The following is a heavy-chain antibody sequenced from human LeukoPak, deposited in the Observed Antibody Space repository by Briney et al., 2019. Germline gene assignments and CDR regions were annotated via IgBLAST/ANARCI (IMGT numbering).Heavy chain of an antibody. CDR3: VRDKGQWMETLDY. D-gene: IGHD6-19*01. J-gene: IGHJ4*02. V-gene: IGHV3-9*01. CDR1: GFKFDNYA. Sequence: PGRSLRLSCAASGFKFDNYAMHWVRQAPGKGLEWVSGIIWNSGSIAYANSVKGRFTISRDNAQNSLHLQMNSLRPEDTALYYCVRDKGQWMETLDYWGQGTLVTVSS. CDR2: IIWNSGSI.